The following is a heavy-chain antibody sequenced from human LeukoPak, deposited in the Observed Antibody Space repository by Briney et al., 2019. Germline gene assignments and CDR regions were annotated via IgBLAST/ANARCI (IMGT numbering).Heavy chain of an antibody. Sequence: GRSLRLSCAASGFTFSSYAMHWVRQAPGKGLEWVAVISYDGSNKYYADSVKGRFTISRDNSKNTLYLQMNSLRAEDTAVYYCARDCSRYSSSWCLSYWGQGTLVTVSS. CDR1: GFTFSSYA. CDR2: ISYDGSNK. CDR3: ARDCSRYSSSWCLSY. D-gene: IGHD6-13*01. J-gene: IGHJ4*02. V-gene: IGHV3-30*04.